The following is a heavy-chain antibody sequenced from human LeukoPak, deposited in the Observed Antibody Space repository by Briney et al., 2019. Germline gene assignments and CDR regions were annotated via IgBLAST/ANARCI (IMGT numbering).Heavy chain of an antibody. Sequence: ASVKVSCKASGYTFTSYYIHWLRQAPGQGLAWMGIINPSGGSTSYAQKFQGRVTMTTDTSTSTAYMELRSLRSDDTAVYYCATSSYYDYVWGSYRFDAFDIWGQGTMVTVSS. V-gene: IGHV1-46*01. CDR3: ATSSYYDYVWGSYRFDAFDI. CDR1: GYTFTSYY. D-gene: IGHD3-16*02. CDR2: INPSGGST. J-gene: IGHJ3*02.